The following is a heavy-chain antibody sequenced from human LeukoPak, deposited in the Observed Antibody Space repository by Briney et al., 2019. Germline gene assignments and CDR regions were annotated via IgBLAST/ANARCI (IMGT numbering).Heavy chain of an antibody. CDR3: ARAEDSSGFDY. Sequence: ASVKVSCKASGYTFTSYGISWVRQAPGQGLEWMGWISAYNGNTNYAQKLQGRVTITRDTSASTAYMELSSLRSEDMAVYYCARAEDSSGFDYWGQGTLVTVSS. V-gene: IGHV1-18*03. CDR2: ISAYNGNT. D-gene: IGHD3-22*01. J-gene: IGHJ4*02. CDR1: GYTFTSYG.